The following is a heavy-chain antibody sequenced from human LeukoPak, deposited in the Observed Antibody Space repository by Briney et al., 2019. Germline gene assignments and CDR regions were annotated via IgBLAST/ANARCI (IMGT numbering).Heavy chain of an antibody. CDR2: IYTSGST. CDR1: GGSISSGSYY. CDR3: ARYTVLYCSGGSCYSGKAFDI. V-gene: IGHV4-61*02. J-gene: IGHJ3*02. Sequence: PSETLSLTCTVSGGSISSGSYYWSWIRQPAGKGLEWIGRIYTSGSTNYNPSLKSRVTIPVDTSKNQFSLKLSSVTAADTAVYYCARYTVLYCSGGSCYSGKAFDIWGQGTMVTVSS. D-gene: IGHD2-15*01.